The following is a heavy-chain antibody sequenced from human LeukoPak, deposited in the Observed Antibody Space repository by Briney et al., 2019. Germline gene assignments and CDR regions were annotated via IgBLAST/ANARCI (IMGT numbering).Heavy chain of an antibody. V-gene: IGHV3-7*01. CDR1: GFTFSSFW. J-gene: IGHJ4*02. CDR2: VKRDGSEK. CDR3: AKYDVWSGFSYDC. D-gene: IGHD3-3*01. Sequence: GGSLRLSCAASGFTFSSFWMSWVRQAPGKRLEWVANVKRDGSEKYYVDSLKGRFTISRDNAKNSLYLEMNSLTVEDTAVYYCAKYDVWSGFSYDCWGQGTLVTVSS.